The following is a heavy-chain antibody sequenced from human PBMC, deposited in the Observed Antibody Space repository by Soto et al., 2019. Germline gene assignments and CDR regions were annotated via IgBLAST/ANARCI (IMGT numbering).Heavy chain of an antibody. CDR2: IYYSGST. V-gene: IGHV4-30-4*01. CDR3: ARRPGSGTFDY. D-gene: IGHD3-10*01. Sequence: SETLSLTCTVSGGSISSGDYYWSWIRQPPGKGPEWIGYIYYSGSTYYNPSLKSRVTISVDTSKNQFSLKLSSVTAADTAVYYCARRPGSGTFDYWGQGTLVTVSS. CDR1: GGSISSGDYY. J-gene: IGHJ4*02.